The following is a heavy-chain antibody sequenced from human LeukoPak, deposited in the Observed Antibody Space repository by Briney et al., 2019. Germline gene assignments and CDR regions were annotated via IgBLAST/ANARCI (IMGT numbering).Heavy chain of an antibody. CDR3: ARPSTTVSLPDY. CDR1: GFIFRDYY. CDR2: ISIRGTLK. V-gene: IGHV3-11*04. Sequence: PGGSLRLSCAASGFIFRDYYMAWIRQAPGKGLEWVSYISIRGTLKYYTDSVKGRFTISRDNAEKSVYLQMNSLRAEDTAVYYCARPSTTVSLPDYWGQGTLVTVSS. D-gene: IGHD1-1*01. J-gene: IGHJ4*02.